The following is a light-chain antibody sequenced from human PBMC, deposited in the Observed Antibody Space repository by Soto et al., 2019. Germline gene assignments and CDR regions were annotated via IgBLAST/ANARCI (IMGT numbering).Light chain of an antibody. Sequence: EIVLTQSPGTLSLSPGERATLSCRASQSVSSSYLAWYQQKPGQAPRLLIYGASSRATGIPDRFTGSGSGTDLTITISRLEPEDFEVYYCQQYDGSPRTFGQGTKVDIK. CDR3: QQYDGSPRT. CDR1: QSVSSSY. CDR2: GAS. V-gene: IGKV3-20*01. J-gene: IGKJ1*01.